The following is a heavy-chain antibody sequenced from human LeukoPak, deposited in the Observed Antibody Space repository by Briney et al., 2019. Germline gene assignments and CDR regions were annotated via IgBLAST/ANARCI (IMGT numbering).Heavy chain of an antibody. J-gene: IGHJ3*02. V-gene: IGHV1-46*01. CDR1: GYTFTDYY. D-gene: IGHD5-24*01. CDR2: INPGGDNT. Sequence: GASVTVSFKASGYTFTDYYIHWVGQAPGQGGEWMGLINPGGDNTDYAQNFQGRVTMTRDTSTSTVYMGLSSLRSEDTAVYYCARIRDGYNDAYDIWGQGTMVTVSS. CDR3: ARIRDGYNDAYDI.